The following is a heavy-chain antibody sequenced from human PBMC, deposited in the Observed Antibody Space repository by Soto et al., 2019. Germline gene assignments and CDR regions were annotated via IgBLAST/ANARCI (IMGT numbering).Heavy chain of an antibody. Sequence: SETLSLTCAVSGGSIGGGGFPWSWIRQPPVKGLEWIGYILHTGGTQYNPSLKRRVSMSVDKSKNQFSLHLTSVTAADTAVYYCARLQFGEGFDYWGQGALVTVYS. D-gene: IGHD3-10*01. CDR1: GGSIGGGGFP. CDR3: ARLQFGEGFDY. V-gene: IGHV4-30-2*01. J-gene: IGHJ4*02. CDR2: ILHTGGT.